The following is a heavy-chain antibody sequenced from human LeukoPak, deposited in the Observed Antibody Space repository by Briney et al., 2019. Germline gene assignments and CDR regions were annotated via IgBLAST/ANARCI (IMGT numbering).Heavy chain of an antibody. CDR1: GYTFTGYY. J-gene: IGHJ4*02. CDR2: INPNSGGT. D-gene: IGHD6-13*01. Sequence: ASVKVSCKASGYTFTGYYMHWVRQAPGQGLEWMGWINPNSGGTNYAQKFQGRVTMTRDTSISTAYMELSRLRSDDTAVYYCARGESSSWYSHYYFDYWGQGTLVTVS. V-gene: IGHV1-2*02. CDR3: ARGESSSWYSHYYFDY.